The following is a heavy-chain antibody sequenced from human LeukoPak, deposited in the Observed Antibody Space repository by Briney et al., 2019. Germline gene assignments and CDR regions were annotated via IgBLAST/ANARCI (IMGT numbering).Heavy chain of an antibody. D-gene: IGHD2-15*01. CDR3: ARDPSYCSGGSCYLTLYYYYYGMDV. V-gene: IGHV1-18*01. Sequence: GASVKVSCKASGYTFTSYGISWVRQAPGQGLEGMGWISAYNGNTNYAQKLQGRVTMTTDTSTSTAYMELRSLRSDDTAVYYCARDPSYCSGGSCYLTLYYYYYGMDVWGQGTTVTVSS. CDR2: ISAYNGNT. CDR1: GYTFTSYG. J-gene: IGHJ6*02.